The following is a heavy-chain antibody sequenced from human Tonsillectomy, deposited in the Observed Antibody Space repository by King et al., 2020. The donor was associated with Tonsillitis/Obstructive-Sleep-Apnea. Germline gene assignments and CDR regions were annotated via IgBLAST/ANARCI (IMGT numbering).Heavy chain of an antibody. CDR2: IYYSGTT. V-gene: IGHV4-59*08. CDR3: ATNAELYYFDY. CDR1: GGSIRSYY. J-gene: IGHJ4*02. D-gene: IGHD1-14*01. Sequence: QLQESGPGLVKPSETLSLTCTVSGGSIRSYYWSWIRPPPGKGLEWIGYIYYSGTTNYNPSLKSRVTISVDTSKKQFSLKLSSVTAADTAVYYCATNAELYYFDYWGQGTLATVSS.